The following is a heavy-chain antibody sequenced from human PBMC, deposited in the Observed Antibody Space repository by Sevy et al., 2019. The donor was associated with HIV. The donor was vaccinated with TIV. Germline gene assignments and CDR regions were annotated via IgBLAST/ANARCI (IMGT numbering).Heavy chain of an antibody. Sequence: GGSLRLSCAASGFTFSSYGMHWVRQAPGKGLEWVAVISYDGSNKYYADSVKGRFTISRDNSKNTLYLQMNSLRAEDTAVYYCAKQGPSDYDYGMDVWGQGTTVAVSS. V-gene: IGHV3-30*18. CDR2: ISYDGSNK. CDR1: GFTFSSYG. CDR3: AKQGPSDYDYGMDV. J-gene: IGHJ6*02.